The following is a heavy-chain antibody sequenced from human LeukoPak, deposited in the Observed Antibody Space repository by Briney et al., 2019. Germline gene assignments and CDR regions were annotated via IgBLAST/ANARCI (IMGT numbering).Heavy chain of an antibody. J-gene: IGHJ4*02. CDR3: AKLDYGDYAPFDY. V-gene: IGHV3-23*01. CDR2: ISGDGTST. Sequence: GGSLRLSCAASGFIFSNYVMNWVRQAPGKGLEWVSRISGDGTSTHYADSVKGRFTILRDNSKNTLYLQMNSLRGKDTAIYYCAKLDYGDYAPFDYWGQGTLVTVSS. CDR1: GFIFSNYV. D-gene: IGHD4-17*01.